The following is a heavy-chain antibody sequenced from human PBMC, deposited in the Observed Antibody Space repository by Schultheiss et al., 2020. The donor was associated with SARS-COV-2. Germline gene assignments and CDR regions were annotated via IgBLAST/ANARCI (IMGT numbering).Heavy chain of an antibody. J-gene: IGHJ4*02. CDR1: GFTFDDYA. D-gene: IGHD6-13*01. Sequence: GGSLRLSCAASGFTFDDYAMHWVRQAPGKGLEWVSGISWNSGSIGYADSVKGRFTISRDNSKNMLYLQMNSLRAEDTAVYYCARGGYSSSWYDYWGQGTLVTVSS. CDR3: ARGGYSSSWYDY. CDR2: ISWNSGSI. V-gene: IGHV3-9*01.